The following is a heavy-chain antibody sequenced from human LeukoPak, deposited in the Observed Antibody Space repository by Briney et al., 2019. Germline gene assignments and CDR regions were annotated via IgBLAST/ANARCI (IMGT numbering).Heavy chain of an antibody. Sequence: PSETLSLTCTVSGGSTSSYYWSWIRQPPGKGLEWIGCIYYSGSTNYIPSLKSRVTISVDTSKNQFSLNLSSVTAADTAVYYCAKSRDGYNLDAFDIWGQGTMVTVSS. D-gene: IGHD5-24*01. J-gene: IGHJ3*02. V-gene: IGHV4-59*08. CDR2: IYYSGST. CDR3: AKSRDGYNLDAFDI. CDR1: GGSTSSYY.